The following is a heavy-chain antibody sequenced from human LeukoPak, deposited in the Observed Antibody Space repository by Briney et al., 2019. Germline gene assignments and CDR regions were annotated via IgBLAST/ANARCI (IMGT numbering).Heavy chain of an antibody. CDR1: GFTFSSYA. CDR3: AKDLKAGYSYGYLDY. CDR2: ISGSGGST. J-gene: IGHJ4*02. D-gene: IGHD5-18*01. V-gene: IGHV3-23*01. Sequence: GGSLRLSCAASGFTFSSYAMSWVREASGKGLEWVSAISGSGGSTYYADSVKGRFTISRDNSKNTLYLQMNSLRAEDTAVYYCAKDLKAGYSYGYLDYWGQGTLVTVSS.